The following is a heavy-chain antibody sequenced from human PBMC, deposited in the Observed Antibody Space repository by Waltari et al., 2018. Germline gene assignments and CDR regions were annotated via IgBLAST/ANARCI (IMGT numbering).Heavy chain of an antibody. J-gene: IGHJ4*02. Sequence: EVQLVESGGGLVQPGGSLRLSCTASGFTFSTYLMHWVRQAPGRGLGWVSVVKGEGMGWLYAMCVKGRFTSARDNAKNTLYLQMNRLRAEDTALYYGAREINWNDGGRFFDYWGQGTLVTVSS. V-gene: IGHV3-74*03. CDR2: VKGEGMGW. D-gene: IGHD1-20*01. CDR1: GFTFSTYL. CDR3: AREINWNDGGRFFDY.